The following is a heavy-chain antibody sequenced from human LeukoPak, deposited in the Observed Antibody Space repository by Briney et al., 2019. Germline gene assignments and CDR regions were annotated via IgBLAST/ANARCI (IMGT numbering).Heavy chain of an antibody. J-gene: IGHJ3*02. V-gene: IGHV4-34*01. D-gene: IGHD3-16*01. CDR2: INHSGST. Sequence: SETLSLTCAVYGGSFSGYYWSWIRQPPGKGLEWIGEINHSGSTNYNPSLRSRVTISVDTSKNQFSLKLSSVTAADTAVYYCARPARPASRGAFDIWGQGTMVTVSS. CDR1: GGSFSGYY. CDR3: ARPARPASRGAFDI.